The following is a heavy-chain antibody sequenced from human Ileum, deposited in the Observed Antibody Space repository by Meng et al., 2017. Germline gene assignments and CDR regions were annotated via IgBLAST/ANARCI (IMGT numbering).Heavy chain of an antibody. V-gene: IGHV5-51*01. CDR3: ARTSGQWLVRFDY. CDR2: IYPGDSDT. Sequence: GEFLKFSCKGSGYSFTSYWIGWVRQMPGKSLEWMGIIYPGDSDTRYSPSFQGQVTISADKSISTAYLQWSSLKASDTAMYYCARTSGQWLVRFDYWGQGTLVTVSS. D-gene: IGHD6-19*01. CDR1: GYSFTSYW. J-gene: IGHJ4*02.